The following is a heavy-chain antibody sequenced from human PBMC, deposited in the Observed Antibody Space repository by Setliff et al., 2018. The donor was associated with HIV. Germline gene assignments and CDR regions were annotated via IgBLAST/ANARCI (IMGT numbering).Heavy chain of an antibody. J-gene: IGHJ4*02. D-gene: IGHD2-15*01. Sequence: PSETLSLTCTVSGGSISSHYWSWIRQSPGTGLEWIGEVNHNGGTNYNPSLKNRVAMSVATSKRQFSLQLRSVTAADTAMYYCARSGYCVGGTCYRGPLEYWGQGVLVTVSS. CDR3: ARSGYCVGGTCYRGPLEY. CDR2: VNHNGGT. CDR1: GGSISSHY. V-gene: IGHV4-34*01.